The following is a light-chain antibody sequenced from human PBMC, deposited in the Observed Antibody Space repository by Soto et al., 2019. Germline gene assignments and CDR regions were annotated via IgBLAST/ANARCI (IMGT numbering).Light chain of an antibody. V-gene: IGKV3-20*01. CDR2: DAS. CDR1: QSITNNF. Sequence: EIVLTQSPDTLSLSPGERATLSCRASQSITNNFLAWYHQKPGQTPSLLIYDASTRATGIPDRFSGSGSGTDFTLSISGLEPEDFGVDYCLQYNYSPPWTFGQGTKVESK. CDR3: LQYNYSPPWT. J-gene: IGKJ1*01.